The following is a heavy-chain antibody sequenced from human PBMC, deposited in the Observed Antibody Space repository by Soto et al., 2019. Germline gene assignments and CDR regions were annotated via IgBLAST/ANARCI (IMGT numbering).Heavy chain of an antibody. CDR3: ARGGTFAYDTSGYSVY. Sequence: GASVKVSCKTSGYTFSAYYMHWVRQAPGQGLEWMGWINPKSGGTLYAQKFQGRVTMTRDTSISTAYMELSRLRSDDTAVYYCARGGTFAYDTSGYSVYWGQGXLVTVYS. D-gene: IGHD3-22*01. CDR1: GYTFSAYY. CDR2: INPKSGGT. V-gene: IGHV1-2*02. J-gene: IGHJ4*02.